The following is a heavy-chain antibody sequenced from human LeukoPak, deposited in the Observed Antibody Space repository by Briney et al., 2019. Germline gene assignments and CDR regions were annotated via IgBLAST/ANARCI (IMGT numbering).Heavy chain of an antibody. D-gene: IGHD6-19*01. CDR1: GLTVSPNS. J-gene: IGHJ4*02. CDR2: IYSGDNT. CDR3: AVVDNSGWYCHDY. V-gene: IGHV3-66*01. Sequence: GGPLGLSWAASGLTVSPNSMSGVGQAPGRGWGGVSVIYSGDNTYYADSVKGRFTISRDISKNTLYLQMNSLRAEDTAVYYCAVVDNSGWYCHDYWGQGTLVTVSS.